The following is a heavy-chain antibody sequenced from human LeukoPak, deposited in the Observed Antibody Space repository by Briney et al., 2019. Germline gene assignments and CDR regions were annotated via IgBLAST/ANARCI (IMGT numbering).Heavy chain of an antibody. Sequence: SGGSLRFSCAASGFTFSSHLMHWVRQAQGTGLAWVSSVKSDGTATNYVDSVKGRFTISRDNAKNTLYVQMNSLRVEDTAVYYRVRKFATGDWGQGTLVTVST. CDR3: VRKFATGD. CDR1: GFTFSSHL. J-gene: IGHJ4*02. D-gene: IGHD1-14*01. V-gene: IGHV3-74*01. CDR2: VKSDGTAT.